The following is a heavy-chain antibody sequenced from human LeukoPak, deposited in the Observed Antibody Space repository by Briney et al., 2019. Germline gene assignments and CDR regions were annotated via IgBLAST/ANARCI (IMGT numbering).Heavy chain of an antibody. V-gene: IGHV3-11*04. D-gene: IGHD1-1*01. J-gene: IGHJ6*03. CDR1: GFTFSDYY. Sequence: GGSLRLSCAASGFTFSDYYMSWIRQAPGKGLEWVSYISSSGSTIYYADSVKGRFTISRDNAKNSLYLQMNSLRAEDTAVYYCARDRTNGPPYYYYYMDVWGKGTTVTISS. CDR2: ISSSGSTI. CDR3: ARDRTNGPPYYYYYMDV.